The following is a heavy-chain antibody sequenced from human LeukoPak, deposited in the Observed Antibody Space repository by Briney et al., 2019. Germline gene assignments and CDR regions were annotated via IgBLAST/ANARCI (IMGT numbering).Heavy chain of an antibody. Sequence: PGGSLGLSCVASGIDFKVYEMHWVRQSPGKGLEWVALISDNGLRTNYAESLKGRFIVSRDNSKNTMDLQMNDLRVEDTGVYFCARERRGYGYGTLDPWGQGTLVTVSS. CDR1: GIDFKVYE. J-gene: IGHJ5*02. CDR2: ISDNGLRT. V-gene: IGHV3-30*04. D-gene: IGHD5-12*01. CDR3: ARERRGYGYGTLDP.